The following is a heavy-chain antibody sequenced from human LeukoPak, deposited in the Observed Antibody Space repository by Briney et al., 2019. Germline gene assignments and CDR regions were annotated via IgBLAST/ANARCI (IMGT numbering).Heavy chain of an antibody. CDR2: IYSGGST. V-gene: IGHV3-53*01. CDR3: VTATRWLALEY. J-gene: IGHJ4*02. D-gene: IGHD6-19*01. Sequence: GGSLRLSWAASGFTVSANYMNWVRQAPGKGLDCVSVIYSGGSTFYADSVKGRFTISRDNSQNTVFLQMSSLRAEDTAVYYCVTATRWLALEYWGQGTLVAVSS. CDR1: GFTVSANY.